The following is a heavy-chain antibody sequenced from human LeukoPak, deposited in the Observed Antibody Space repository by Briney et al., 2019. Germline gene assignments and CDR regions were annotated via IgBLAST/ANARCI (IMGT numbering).Heavy chain of an antibody. CDR1: GYSFTNYW. CDR3: ARATGYCSGGSCYFDY. J-gene: IGHJ4*02. Sequence: GESLQISCEGSGYSFTNYWIGWMRQMPGKGLEWMGIIYPGDSDTRYSPSFQGQVTISADKSISTAYLQWSSLKASDTAMYYCARATGYCSGGSCYFDYWGQGTLVTVSS. D-gene: IGHD2-15*01. CDR2: IYPGDSDT. V-gene: IGHV5-51*01.